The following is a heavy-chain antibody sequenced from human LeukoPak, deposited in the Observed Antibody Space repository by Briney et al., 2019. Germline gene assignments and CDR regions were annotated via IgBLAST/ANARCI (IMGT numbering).Heavy chain of an antibody. CDR2: ISAYNGNT. J-gene: IGHJ3*02. CDR3: ARVFGVAAYDAFDI. CDR1: GYTFTSYG. Sequence: GASVKVSCKASGYTFTSYGISWVRQAPGQGLEWMGWISAYNGNTNYAQKLQGRVTMTRDTSISTAYMELSRLRSDDTAVYYCARVFGVAAYDAFDIWGQGTMVTVSS. D-gene: IGHD2-15*01. V-gene: IGHV1-18*01.